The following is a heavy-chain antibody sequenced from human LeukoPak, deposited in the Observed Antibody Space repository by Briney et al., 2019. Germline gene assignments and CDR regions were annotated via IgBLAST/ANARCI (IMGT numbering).Heavy chain of an antibody. CDR3: ARSFGVVIMGYYYYGMDV. V-gene: IGHV3-7*01. Sequence: PGGSLRLSCAASGFTFSSYWMSWVRQAPGKGLEWVANIKQDGSERYYVDSLKGRFTISRDNAKNSLYLQMNSLRSEDTAVYYCARSFGVVIMGYYYYGMDVWGQGTTVTVSS. CDR1: GFTFSSYW. CDR2: IKQDGSER. D-gene: IGHD3-3*01. J-gene: IGHJ6*02.